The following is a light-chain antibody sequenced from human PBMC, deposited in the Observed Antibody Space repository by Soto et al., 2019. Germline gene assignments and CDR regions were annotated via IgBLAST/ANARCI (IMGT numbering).Light chain of an antibody. CDR2: GAS. CDR3: QQYNDWPPT. CDR1: QNVRSN. V-gene: IGKV3-15*01. Sequence: EVVMTQSPATLSVSPGERVTHSFSASQNVRSNFAWYQQKPGQAPRLLIYGASTRATGIPDRFSASGSGTEFTFTISSLQSEDFGVYYCQQYNDWPPTFGQGTKVDIK. J-gene: IGKJ1*01.